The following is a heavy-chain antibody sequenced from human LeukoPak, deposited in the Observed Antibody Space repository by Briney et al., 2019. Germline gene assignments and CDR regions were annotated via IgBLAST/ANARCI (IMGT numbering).Heavy chain of an antibody. D-gene: IGHD3-3*01. CDR3: AKEYYDFWSGYYIVWGRYFDY. J-gene: IGHJ4*02. CDR1: GFTFTTYG. V-gene: IGHV3-23*01. CDR2: IGGSGIRT. Sequence: GRSLRLSCAASGFTFTTYGMNWVRQAPGKGLEWVSGIGGSGIRTYYADSVKGRFTISRDNSKNTLYLQMNSLRAEDTAVYYCAKEYYDFWSGYYIVWGRYFDYWGQGTLVTVSS.